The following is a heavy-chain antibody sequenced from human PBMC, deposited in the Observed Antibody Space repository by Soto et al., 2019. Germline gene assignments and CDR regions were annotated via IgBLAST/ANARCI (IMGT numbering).Heavy chain of an antibody. J-gene: IGHJ4*02. V-gene: IGHV4-59*01. Sequence: QVRLQESGPGLVNPSETLSLTCTVSGASISSYYCTWIRQPPGRGLEWIGYVFHRGNSNYNPALKSRVTISVDTSKNQCALNLKSVTAADTALYYCATMARRPVPRPEYWGQGTLVTVSS. CDR2: VFHRGNS. D-gene: IGHD6-19*01. CDR1: GASISSYY. CDR3: ATMARRPVPRPEY.